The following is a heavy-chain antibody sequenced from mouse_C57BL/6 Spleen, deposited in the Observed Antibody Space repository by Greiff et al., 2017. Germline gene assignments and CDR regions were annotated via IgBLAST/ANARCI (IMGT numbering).Heavy chain of an antibody. D-gene: IGHD1-1*01. CDR2: ILPGSGST. CDR1: GYTFTGYW. V-gene: IGHV1-9*01. J-gene: IGHJ1*03. CDR3: ARSEITTVVATDWYFDV. Sequence: VQLQQSGAELMKPGASVKLSCKATGYTFTGYWIEWVKQRPGHGLEWIGEILPGSGSTNYNEKFKGKATFTADTSSNTAYLQLSSLTTEDSAIYYCARSEITTVVATDWYFDVWGTGTTVTVSS.